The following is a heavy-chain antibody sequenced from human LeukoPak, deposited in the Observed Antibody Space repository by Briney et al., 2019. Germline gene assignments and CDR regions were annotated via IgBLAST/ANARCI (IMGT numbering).Heavy chain of an antibody. CDR2: ISAYNGQT. CDR3: AWDSGAFEI. J-gene: IGHJ3*02. CDR1: GYTCTSYY. V-gene: IGHV1-18*01. Sequence: ASVKLSFKASGYTCTSYYISWMRHAPAQGLQWMGSISAYNGQTNYAQKAQSRVTMTTDTSTSTEYMELRSLRSDDTAVYYCAWDSGAFEIWGQGTMVTVSS.